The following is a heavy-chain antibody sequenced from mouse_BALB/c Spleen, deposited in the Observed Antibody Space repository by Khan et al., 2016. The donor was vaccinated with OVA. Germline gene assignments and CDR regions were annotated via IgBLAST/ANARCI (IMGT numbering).Heavy chain of an antibody. V-gene: IGHV14-3*02. CDR1: GFNIKDTY. CDR3: ATLYGNPFAF. D-gene: IGHD2-1*01. J-gene: IGHJ3*01. CDR2: IDPPNDDS. Sequence: VQLQQSGAELVKPGASVKLSCSASGFNIKDTYIHWMKQRPEQGLEWIGRIDPPNDDSKYGPKFQAKATLTADTSSNTAYLQLRSLTSEDTAVYYFATLYGNPFAFWGQGTLVSVSA.